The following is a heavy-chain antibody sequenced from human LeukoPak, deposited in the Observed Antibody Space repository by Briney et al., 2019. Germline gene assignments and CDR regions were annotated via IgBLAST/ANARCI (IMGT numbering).Heavy chain of an antibody. D-gene: IGHD1-26*01. CDR2: INHSGST. J-gene: IGHJ4*02. Sequence: PSETLSLTCAVYGGSFSGYYWSWIRQPPGKGLEWIGEINHSGSTNYNPSLKSRVTISVDTSKNQFSLKLSSVTAADTAVYYCARGVGARFDYWGQGTLVTVSS. CDR1: GGSFSGYY. CDR3: ARGVGARFDY. V-gene: IGHV4-34*01.